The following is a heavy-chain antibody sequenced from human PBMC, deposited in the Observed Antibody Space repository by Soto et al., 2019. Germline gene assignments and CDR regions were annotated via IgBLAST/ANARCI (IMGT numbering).Heavy chain of an antibody. D-gene: IGHD3-16*01. Sequence: QVQLQESGPGLVKPSETLSLTCTVSGGSVSSGSYYWSWIRQPPGKGLEWIGYIYYSGSTNYNPSLKSRVTISVDTSKNQFSLKLSSVTAADTAVYYCARDSDDSRWGPMDVWGQGTTVTVSS. CDR1: GGSVSSGSYY. V-gene: IGHV4-61*01. CDR3: ARDSDDSRWGPMDV. CDR2: IYYSGST. J-gene: IGHJ6*02.